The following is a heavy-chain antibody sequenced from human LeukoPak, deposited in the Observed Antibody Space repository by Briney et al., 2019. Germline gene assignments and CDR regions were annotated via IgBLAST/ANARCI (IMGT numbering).Heavy chain of an antibody. J-gene: IGHJ4*02. V-gene: IGHV3-7*03. CDR2: LNQDGSEK. CDR3: ASGHYLAY. Sequence: GSLRLSCAASGLISNNYWVIWVRQAPGRGLEWLANLNQDGSEKYYIDSVKGRFTISRDNAKNSLYLQINSLRAEDTAVYYCASGHYLAYWGQGTLVTVSS. CDR1: GLISNNYW.